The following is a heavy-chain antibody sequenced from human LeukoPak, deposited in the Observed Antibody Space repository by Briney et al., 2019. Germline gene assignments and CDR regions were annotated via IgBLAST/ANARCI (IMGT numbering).Heavy chain of an antibody. CDR1: GDSITGYY. D-gene: IGHD3/OR15-3a*01. Sequence: SETLSLTCSVSGDSITGYYWGWIRQPPGKGLEWIGNIYYTGNTYCNSSLKSRVTISLDTSKNQFSLKVISMTAADTAAYYCTKSDGYDLIRICGRGTMVTVSS. J-gene: IGHJ3*02. V-gene: IGHV4-39*07. CDR2: IYYTGNT. CDR3: TKSDGYDLIRI.